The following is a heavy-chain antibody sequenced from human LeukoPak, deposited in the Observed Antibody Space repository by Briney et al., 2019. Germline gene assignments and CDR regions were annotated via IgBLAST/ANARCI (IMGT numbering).Heavy chain of an antibody. CDR1: GYTLSVLS. D-gene: IGHD1-1*01. J-gene: IGHJ4*02. Sequence: ASVKVPCKVSGYTLSVLSMHWVRQAPGKGLEWLGGFDPEDGKTTYARKFQGRVTVTEDSSTDTAYMELTSLRSEDTAVYYCATVRDGTTYFDYWGQGTLVTVSS. CDR3: ATVRDGTTYFDY. CDR2: FDPEDGKT. V-gene: IGHV1-24*01.